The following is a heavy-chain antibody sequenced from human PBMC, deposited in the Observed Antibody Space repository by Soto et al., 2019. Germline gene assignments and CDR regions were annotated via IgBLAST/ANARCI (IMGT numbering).Heavy chain of an antibody. Sequence: SETLSLTCTVSGGSISSGGYYWSWIRQHPGKGLEWIGYIYYSGSTYYNPSLKSRVTISVDTSKNQFSLKLSSVTAADTAVYYCARGQHPTPTITISHRNDDYYYYGMDVWGQGTTVTVSS. CDR3: ARGQHPTPTITISHRNDDYYYYGMDV. J-gene: IGHJ6*02. CDR1: GGSISSGGYY. D-gene: IGHD3-9*01. CDR2: IYYSGST. V-gene: IGHV4-31*03.